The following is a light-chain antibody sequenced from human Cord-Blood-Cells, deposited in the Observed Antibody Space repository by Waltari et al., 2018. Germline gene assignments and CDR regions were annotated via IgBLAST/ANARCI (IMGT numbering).Light chain of an antibody. Sequence: DIVMTQSPDSLAVSLGERAPINCKARQSVLYSSNNKNYLAWYQQKPGQPSKLLIYWASTRESGVPDRFSGSGSGTDFTLTISSLQAEDVAVYYCQQYYSTPWTFGQGTKVEIK. CDR2: WAS. CDR3: QQYYSTPWT. CDR1: QSVLYSSNNKNY. J-gene: IGKJ1*01. V-gene: IGKV4-1*01.